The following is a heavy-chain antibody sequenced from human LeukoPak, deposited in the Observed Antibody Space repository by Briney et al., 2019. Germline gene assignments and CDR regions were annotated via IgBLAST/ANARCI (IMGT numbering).Heavy chain of an antibody. J-gene: IGHJ3*02. Sequence: GGSLRLSCAASGFTVSSNYMSWVRQAPGKGLEWVSYISSSSSYTNYADSVKGRFTISRDNTKNSLYLQMNSLRAEDTAVYYCARRILTGYSYDAFDIWGQGTMVTVSS. CDR1: GFTVSSNY. D-gene: IGHD3-9*01. CDR2: ISSSSSYT. V-gene: IGHV3-11*03. CDR3: ARRILTGYSYDAFDI.